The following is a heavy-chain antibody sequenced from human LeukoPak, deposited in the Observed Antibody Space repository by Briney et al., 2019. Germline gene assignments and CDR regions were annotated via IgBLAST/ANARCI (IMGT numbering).Heavy chain of an antibody. D-gene: IGHD6-19*01. Sequence: GASVKVSCKASGYTFTSHGVSWVRQAPGQGPEWMGWISVYNGNTNYAQKLQGRVTMTTDTSTSTAYMDLSRLRSDDTAVYYCARAGVVAVPGIYEKYFDYWGQGTLVTVSS. CDR1: GYTFTSHG. CDR3: ARAGVVAVPGIYEKYFDY. CDR2: ISVYNGNT. J-gene: IGHJ4*02. V-gene: IGHV1-18*01.